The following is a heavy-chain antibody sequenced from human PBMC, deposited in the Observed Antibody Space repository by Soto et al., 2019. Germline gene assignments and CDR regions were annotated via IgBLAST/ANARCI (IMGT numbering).Heavy chain of an antibody. CDR2: IGGGDGST. D-gene: IGHD6-13*01. V-gene: IGHV3-23*01. CDR3: AKGILVKPPGTRTFDI. CDR1: GFTFINYA. J-gene: IGHJ3*02. Sequence: EVQLLESGGGLVQPGGSLRLSCAASGFTFINYAMSWVRQAPGKGLEWVSTIGGGDGSTYYADSVKGRFTISRDNSNSALYLQMNSLRVGDTAIYYCAKGILVKPPGTRTFDIWGLGTMVIVSS.